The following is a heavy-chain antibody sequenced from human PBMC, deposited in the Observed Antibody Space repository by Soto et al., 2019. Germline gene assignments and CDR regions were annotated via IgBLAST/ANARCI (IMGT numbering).Heavy chain of an antibody. CDR1: GASIGSGGW. Sequence: PSETLSLTCAVSGASIGSGGWWSWVRQPPGKGLEWIAEIFHDGNTNYSPSLKSRVTISVDKSQNQFSLNVYSVTAADTAGYYCARHEGWTGPDQWGQGTLVTVSS. D-gene: IGHD2-8*02. CDR2: IFHDGNT. J-gene: IGHJ5*02. CDR3: ARHEGWTGPDQ. V-gene: IGHV4-4*02.